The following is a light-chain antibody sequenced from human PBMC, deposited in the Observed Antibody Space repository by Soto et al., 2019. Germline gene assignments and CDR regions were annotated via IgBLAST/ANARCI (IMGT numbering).Light chain of an antibody. Sequence: TQYQSPVSAAVEDTVSMTCRASQGIISSLAGYQQKPGKAPKLLLYAASSLQRGVPSRFSGSGSGRDFTLTISSLQPEDVAIYYCQQDNSVSLTFGEGTKVDIK. CDR2: AAS. V-gene: IGKV1-12*01. CDR3: QQDNSVSLT. J-gene: IGKJ4*02. CDR1: QGIISS.